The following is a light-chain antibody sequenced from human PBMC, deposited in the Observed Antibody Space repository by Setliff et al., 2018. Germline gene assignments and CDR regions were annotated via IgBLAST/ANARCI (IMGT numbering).Light chain of an antibody. V-gene: IGLV1-40*01. J-gene: IGLJ3*02. CDR3: SSYTSSSTLDGV. Sequence: SVLTQPPSVSGAPGQRVTISCTGGSSNIGSGYDVHWYQQLPGTAPKLLIYSNNNRPSGVPDRFSASKSGTSASLAITGLQAEDEADYYCSSYTSSSTLDGVFGGGTKVTVL. CDR2: SNN. CDR1: SSNIGSGYD.